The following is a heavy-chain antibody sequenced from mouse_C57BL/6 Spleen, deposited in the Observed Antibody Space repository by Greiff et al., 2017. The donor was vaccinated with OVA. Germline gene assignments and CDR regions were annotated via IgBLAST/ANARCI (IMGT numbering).Heavy chain of an antibody. D-gene: IGHD1-1*01. CDR1: GYTFTDYE. V-gene: IGHV1-15*01. CDR3: TRPNYGSSLCWYFDV. Sequence: VQLMESGAELVRPGASVTLSCKASGYTFTDYEMHWVKQTPVHGLEWIGAIDPETGGTAYNQKFKGKAILTADKSSSTAYMELRSLTSEDSAVYYCTRPNYGSSLCWYFDVWGTGTTVTVSS. CDR2: IDPETGGT. J-gene: IGHJ1*03.